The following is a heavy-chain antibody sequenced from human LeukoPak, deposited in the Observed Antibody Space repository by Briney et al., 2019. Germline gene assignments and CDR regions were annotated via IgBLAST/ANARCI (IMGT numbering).Heavy chain of an antibody. Sequence: PSETLSLTCTVSGGSISSSSYYWGWIRQPPGKGLEWIGSIYYSGSANYNPSLKSRVTISVDTSKNQFSLKLSSVTAADTAVYYCARVMGGYYDSSGYSQYFDYWGQGTLVTVSS. J-gene: IGHJ4*02. V-gene: IGHV4-39*07. CDR1: GGSISSSSYY. CDR2: IYYSGSA. CDR3: ARVMGGYYDSSGYSQYFDY. D-gene: IGHD3-22*01.